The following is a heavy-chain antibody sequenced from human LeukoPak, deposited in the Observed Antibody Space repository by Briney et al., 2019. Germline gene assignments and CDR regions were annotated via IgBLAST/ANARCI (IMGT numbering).Heavy chain of an antibody. CDR1: GGSISSYY. D-gene: IGHD3-22*01. CDR3: ASSYDSSGYLPFDP. J-gene: IGHJ5*02. V-gene: IGHV4-59*08. CDR2: IYYSGST. Sequence: SETLSLTCTVSGGSISSYYRSWIRQPPGKGLEWIGYIYYSGSTNYNPSLKSRVTISVDTSKNQFSLKLSSVTAADTAVYYCASSYDSSGYLPFDPWGQGTLVTVSS.